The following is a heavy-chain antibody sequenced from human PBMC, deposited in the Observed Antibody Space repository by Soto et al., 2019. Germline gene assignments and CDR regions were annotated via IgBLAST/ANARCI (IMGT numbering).Heavy chain of an antibody. D-gene: IGHD2-15*01. Sequence: QVQLVESGGGVVQPGRSLRLSCAASGFTFSSYAMHWVRQAPGKGLEWVAVISYDGSNKYYADSVKGRFTISRDNSKNSLSLQMTSLRAEDTAVYYCARETGGGNDYWGKGTLVTVSS. V-gene: IGHV3-30-3*01. CDR2: ISYDGSNK. CDR3: ARETGGGNDY. CDR1: GFTFSSYA. J-gene: IGHJ4*02.